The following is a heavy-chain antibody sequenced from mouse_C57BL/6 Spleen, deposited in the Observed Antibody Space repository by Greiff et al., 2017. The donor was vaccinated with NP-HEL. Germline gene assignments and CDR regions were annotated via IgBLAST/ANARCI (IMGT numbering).Heavy chain of an antibody. J-gene: IGHJ3*01. Sequence: EVQLQQSGAELVRPGASVKLSCTASGFNIKDDYMHWVKQRPEQGLEWIRWIDPENGDTEYASKFQGKATITADTSSNTAYLQLSSLTSEDTAVYYCTTIYYGYPWFAYWGQGTLVTVSA. CDR2: IDPENGDT. D-gene: IGHD2-2*01. CDR1: GFNIKDDY. V-gene: IGHV14-4*01. CDR3: TTIYYGYPWFAY.